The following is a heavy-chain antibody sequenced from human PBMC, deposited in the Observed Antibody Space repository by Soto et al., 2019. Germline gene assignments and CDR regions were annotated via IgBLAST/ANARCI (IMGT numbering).Heavy chain of an antibody. CDR2: ISPGSRYP. CDR1: GFTFGDSY. V-gene: IGHV3-11*06. D-gene: IGHD2-15*01. J-gene: IGHJ5*02. Sequence: GALLLSCAGSGFTFGDSYMSWIRQAPGKGLEWLSYISPGSRYPAYADSVKGRFTISRDNAKRSLYLQTMSLTAEDTAIYYCVRGGGGGLFDPWGQGTMVTVSS. CDR3: VRGGGGGLFDP.